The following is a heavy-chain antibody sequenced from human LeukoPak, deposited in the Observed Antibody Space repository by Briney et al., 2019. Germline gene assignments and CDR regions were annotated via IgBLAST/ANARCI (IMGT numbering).Heavy chain of an antibody. CDR3: ARTSIAAPKYNWFDP. J-gene: IGHJ5*02. V-gene: IGHV4-59*08. D-gene: IGHD6-6*01. CDR2: IYYSGST. Sequence: SETLSLTCTVSGCSISSYYWSWIRQPPGKGLEWIGYIYYSGSTNYNPSLKSRVTISVDTSKNQFSLKLSSVTAADTAVYYCARTSIAAPKYNWFDPWCQGTLVTVSS. CDR1: GCSISSYY.